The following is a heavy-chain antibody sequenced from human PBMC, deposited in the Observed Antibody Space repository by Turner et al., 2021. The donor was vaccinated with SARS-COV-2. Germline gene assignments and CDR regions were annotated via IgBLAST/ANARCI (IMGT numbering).Heavy chain of an antibody. Sequence: QVQLGQSGAEMTKPESSVKVSCKASGGTYSSYAISWVRQAPGQVLELLGGIIPFCGTANYEQKYQGRVTFTADESTSTAYMELSMLRAEDTAVYYCARSLSITAAGPYFDYWGQGTLVTVSS. D-gene: IGHD6-13*01. CDR3: ARSLSITAAGPYFDY. CDR2: IIPFCGTA. V-gene: IGHV1-69*01. CDR1: GGTYSSYA. J-gene: IGHJ4*02.